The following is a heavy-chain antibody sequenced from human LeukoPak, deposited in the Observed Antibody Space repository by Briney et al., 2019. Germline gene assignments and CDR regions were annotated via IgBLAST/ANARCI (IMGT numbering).Heavy chain of an antibody. CDR3: ARDQGGSDIVVVPAAPGYYGMDV. V-gene: IGHV3-21*01. Sequence: GGSLRLSCAASGFTFSSYSMNWVRQAPGKGLEWVSSISSRSSYIYYADSVKGRFTISRDNAKNSLYLQMNSLRAEDTAVYYCARDQGGSDIVVVPAAPGYYGMDVWGQGTTVTVSS. CDR1: GFTFSSYS. D-gene: IGHD2-2*01. CDR2: ISSRSSYI. J-gene: IGHJ6*02.